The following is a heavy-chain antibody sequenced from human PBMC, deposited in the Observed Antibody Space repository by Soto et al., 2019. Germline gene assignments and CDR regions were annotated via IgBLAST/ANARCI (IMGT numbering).Heavy chain of an antibody. CDR1: GGSISSGGYH. J-gene: IGHJ6*02. V-gene: IGHV4-31*03. CDR3: ARLDV. CDR2: IYYSGST. Sequence: QVQLQESGPGLVKPSQTLSLTCTVSGGSISSGGYHWNWIRQHPGKGLEWIGYIYYSGSTYYNPSXKXXVTISVDTSKIQFFLKLSSVTAADTAVYYCARLDVWGQGTTVTVSS.